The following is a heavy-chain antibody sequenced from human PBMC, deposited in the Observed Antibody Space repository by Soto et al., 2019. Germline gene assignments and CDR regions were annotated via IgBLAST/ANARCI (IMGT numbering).Heavy chain of an antibody. J-gene: IGHJ4*02. CDR1: GGSISSYY. Sequence: PSETLSLTCTVSGGSISSYYWSWIRQPPGKGLEWIGYIYYSGSTNYNPSLKSRVTISVDTSKNQFSLKLSSVTAADTAVYYCARDRDCTNGVCYAGNFDYWGQGTLVTVSS. CDR2: IYYSGST. V-gene: IGHV4-59*01. D-gene: IGHD2-8*01. CDR3: ARDRDCTNGVCYAGNFDY.